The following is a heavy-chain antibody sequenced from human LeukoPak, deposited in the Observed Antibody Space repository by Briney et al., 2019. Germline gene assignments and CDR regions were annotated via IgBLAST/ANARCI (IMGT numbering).Heavy chain of an antibody. J-gene: IGHJ4*01. CDR3: TTDISAVLY. Sequence: GGSLRLSCAASGFTFSSYGMHWVRQAPGKGLEWVAVISYDGSNKYYADSVKGRFTISRDDSENTLYLQMSSLKTEDTAVYYCTTDISAVLYWGQGTLVTVSS. V-gene: IGHV3-30*03. D-gene: IGHD1-14*01. CDR1: GFTFSSYG. CDR2: ISYDGSNK.